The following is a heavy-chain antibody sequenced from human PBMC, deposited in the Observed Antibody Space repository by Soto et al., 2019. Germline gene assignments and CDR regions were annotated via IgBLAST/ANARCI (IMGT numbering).Heavy chain of an antibody. CDR2: SSSRGSTI. CDR3: ENYGETAGLSYGMDV. CDR1: GFTFSDYY. Sequence: PGGPLRLSCAASGFTFSDYYMNWIRQAPGKGLEWVSYSSSRGSTISYAESVRGRFTVSGDNAGNSLFLQMNSLRAEDTAVYYCENYGETAGLSYGMDVWGQATTGTVSS. D-gene: IGHD3-10*01. J-gene: IGHJ6*02. V-gene: IGHV3-11*01.